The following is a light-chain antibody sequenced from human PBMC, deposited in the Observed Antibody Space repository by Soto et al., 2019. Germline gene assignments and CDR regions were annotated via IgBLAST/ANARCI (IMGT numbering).Light chain of an antibody. V-gene: IGLV1-40*01. Sequence: QSVLTQPPSVSGAPGQRVTISCTGSSSNIGAGHDVHWYQQFPGTAPKLLIYGSSNRPSGVPDRFSGSKSGTSASLALTGLQAEDEADYYCQSYDSSLRGWVFGGGTKLTVL. CDR3: QSYDSSLRGWV. CDR2: GSS. CDR1: SSNIGAGHD. J-gene: IGLJ3*02.